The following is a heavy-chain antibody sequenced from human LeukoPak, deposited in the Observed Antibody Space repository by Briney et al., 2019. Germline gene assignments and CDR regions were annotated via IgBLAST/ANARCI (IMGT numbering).Heavy chain of an antibody. CDR3: ARETLYSGYDSGYYYYGMDV. V-gene: IGHV1-69*04. CDR2: IIPILGIA. Sequence: GASVNVSCKASGGTFSSYAISWVRQAPGQGLEWMGRIIPILGIANYAQKFQGRVTITADKSTSTAYMELSSLRSEDTAVYYCARETLYSGYDSGYYYYGMDVWGQGTTVTVSS. J-gene: IGHJ6*02. CDR1: GGTFSSYA. D-gene: IGHD5-12*01.